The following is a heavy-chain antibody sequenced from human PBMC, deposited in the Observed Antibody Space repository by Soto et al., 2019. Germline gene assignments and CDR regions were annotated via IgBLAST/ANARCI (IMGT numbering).Heavy chain of an antibody. CDR1: GGSFSGYY. J-gene: IGHJ4*02. CDR2: INHSGST. D-gene: IGHD5-18*01. Sequence: SETLSLTCAVYGGSFSGYYWSWIRQPPGKGLEWIGEINHSGSTNYNPSLKSRVTISVDTSKNQFSLKLSSVTAADTAVYYCARGFGIQLWLSYFDYWGQGTLVTVSS. CDR3: ARGFGIQLWLSYFDY. V-gene: IGHV4-34*01.